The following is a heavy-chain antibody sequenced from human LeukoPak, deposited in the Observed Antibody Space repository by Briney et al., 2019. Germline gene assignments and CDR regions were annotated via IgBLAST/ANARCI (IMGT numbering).Heavy chain of an antibody. Sequence: TLSLTCTVSGGSISSGDYYWSWIRQPPGKGLEWIGYIYYSGSTYYNPSLKSRVTISVDTSKNQFSLKLSSVTAADTAVYYCARRKSPGYWFDPWGQGTLVTVSS. J-gene: IGHJ5*02. CDR1: GGSISSGDYY. CDR2: IYYSGST. V-gene: IGHV4-30-4*01. D-gene: IGHD3-10*01. CDR3: ARRKSPGYWFDP.